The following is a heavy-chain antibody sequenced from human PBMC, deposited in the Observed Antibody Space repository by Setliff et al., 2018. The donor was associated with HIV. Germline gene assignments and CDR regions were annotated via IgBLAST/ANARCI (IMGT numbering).Heavy chain of an antibody. Sequence: SETLSLTCSVSGATLQSYYWSWIRQPAGKGLQWIGRIYYVGWSKYNPSLEDRVTISVDTSKNQFSLNLNSVTAADTAVYYCARLGAEDFSDYDWVDYWGQGTLVTVSS. V-gene: IGHV4-4*07. CDR3: ARLGAEDFSDYDWVDY. J-gene: IGHJ4*02. CDR1: GATLQSYY. D-gene: IGHD5-12*01. CDR2: IYYVGWS.